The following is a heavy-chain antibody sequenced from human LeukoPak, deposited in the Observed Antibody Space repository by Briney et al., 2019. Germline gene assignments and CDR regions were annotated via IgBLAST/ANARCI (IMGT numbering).Heavy chain of an antibody. CDR1: GYTFTSYY. D-gene: IGHD1-1*01. Sequence: GASVKVSCKASGYTFTSYYMHWVRQAPGQGLEWMGIINPSGGSTSYAQKFQGRVTMTRDTSTGTVYMELSSLRSEDTAVYYCARERYNWKANGNFDYWGQGTLVTVSS. V-gene: IGHV1-46*03. CDR2: INPSGGST. CDR3: ARERYNWKANGNFDY. J-gene: IGHJ4*02.